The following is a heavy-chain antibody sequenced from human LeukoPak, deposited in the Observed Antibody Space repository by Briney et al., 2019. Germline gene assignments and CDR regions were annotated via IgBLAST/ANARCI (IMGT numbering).Heavy chain of an antibody. V-gene: IGHV3-20*04. Sequence: PGGSLRLSCAASGFTYDDYGMSWVRQAPGKGLEWVSGINWNGGSTGYADSVKGRFTISRDNAKKSLYLQMNSLSVEDTAFYYCAAALDSSSYFYWGFDYWGQGTLVTVSS. CDR2: INWNGGST. CDR1: GFTYDDYG. CDR3: AAALDSSSYFYWGFDY. D-gene: IGHD3-22*01. J-gene: IGHJ4*02.